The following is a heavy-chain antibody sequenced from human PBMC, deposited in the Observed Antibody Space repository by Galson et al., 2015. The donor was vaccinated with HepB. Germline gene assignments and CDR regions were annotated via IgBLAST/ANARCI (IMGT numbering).Heavy chain of an antibody. J-gene: IGHJ4*02. Sequence: SLRLSCAASGFTFSGYWMHRLRQVPGKGLVWVSRINDDGSSTTYADSVKCRFTISRDNAKNTLFLQMNSLRAEDTAVYYCARSRVERTVAGTFDSWGQGTLVTVSS. D-gene: IGHD6-19*01. CDR1: GFTFSGYW. V-gene: IGHV3-74*01. CDR2: INDDGSST. CDR3: ARSRVERTVAGTFDS.